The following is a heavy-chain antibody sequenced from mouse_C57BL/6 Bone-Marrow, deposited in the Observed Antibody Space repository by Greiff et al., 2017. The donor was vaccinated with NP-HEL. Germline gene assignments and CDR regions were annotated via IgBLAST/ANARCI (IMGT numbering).Heavy chain of an antibody. CDR1: GYAFTNYL. D-gene: IGHD2-4*01. J-gene: IGHJ3*01. Sequence: VQLQQSGAELVRPGTSVKVSCKASGYAFTNYLIAWVKQRPGQGLEWIGVINPGSGGTNYNEQFKGKATLTADKSSSTAYMQLSSLTSEDSAVYFCARGGIYYDYAWFAYWGQGTLVTVSA. CDR2: INPGSGGT. CDR3: ARGGIYYDYAWFAY. V-gene: IGHV1-54*01.